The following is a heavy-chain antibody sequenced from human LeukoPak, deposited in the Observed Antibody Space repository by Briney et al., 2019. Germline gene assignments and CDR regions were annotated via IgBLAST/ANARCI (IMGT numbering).Heavy chain of an antibody. V-gene: IGHV4-30-4*08. CDR1: SGSISSGDYY. CDR3: AREDDSSGYFDY. J-gene: IGHJ4*02. CDR2: IYYSGST. D-gene: IGHD3-22*01. Sequence: SETLSLTCTVSSGSISSGDYYWSWIRQPPGKGLEWIGYIYYSGSTYYNPSLKSRVTISVDTSKNQFSLKLSSVTAADTAVYYCAREDDSSGYFDYWGQGTLVTVSS.